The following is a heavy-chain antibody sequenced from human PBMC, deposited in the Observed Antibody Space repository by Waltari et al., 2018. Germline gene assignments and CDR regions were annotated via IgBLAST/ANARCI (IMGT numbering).Heavy chain of an antibody. CDR1: GFTFSSYG. J-gene: IGHJ3*02. CDR2: IWYDGSNK. CDR3: ARDLWQWLGARGDAFDI. Sequence: QVQLVESGGGVVQPGRSLRLSCAASGFTFSSYGMHWVRQAPGKGLEWVAVIWYDGSNKYYADSVKGRFTISRDNAKNSLYLQMNSLRAEDTAVYYCARDLWQWLGARGDAFDIWGQGTMVTVSS. V-gene: IGHV3-33*01. D-gene: IGHD6-19*01.